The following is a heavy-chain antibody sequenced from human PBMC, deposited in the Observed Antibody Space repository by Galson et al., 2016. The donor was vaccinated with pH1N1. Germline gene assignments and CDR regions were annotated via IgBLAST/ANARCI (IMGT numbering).Heavy chain of an antibody. CDR3: ARDRGGNFQSFDY. V-gene: IGHV4-39*07. CDR1: GGSVATNTYY. D-gene: IGHD4-23*01. CDR2: IFYGGTT. Sequence: ETLSLTCTVSGGSVATNTYYWGWIRQPPGKGLEWIGSIFYGGTTCYSPSLQSRVTASMDTSNNQVSLTISSVTAADTAVYFCARDRGGNFQSFDYWGQGTLVAVSS. J-gene: IGHJ4*02.